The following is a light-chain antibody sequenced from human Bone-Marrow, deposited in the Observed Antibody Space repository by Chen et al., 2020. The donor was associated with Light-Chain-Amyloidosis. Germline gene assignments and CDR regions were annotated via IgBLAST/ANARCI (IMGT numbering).Light chain of an antibody. J-gene: IGLJ2*01. CDR3: QSADSSGTYAVI. CDR2: RDP. CDR1: DLPTKY. Sequence: SYELTQPPSVSVSPGQTARITCSGDDLPTKYAYWYQQKPGQAPVLVIHRDPDRPAWISERFSGSSSGTTATLTISGVQAEDEADYHCQSADSSGTYAVIFGGGTKLTVL. V-gene: IGLV3-25*03.